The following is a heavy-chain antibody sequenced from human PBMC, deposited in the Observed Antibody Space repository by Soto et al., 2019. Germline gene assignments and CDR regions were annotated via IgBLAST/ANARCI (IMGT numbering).Heavy chain of an antibody. V-gene: IGHV3-30-3*01. J-gene: IGHJ4*02. Sequence: SLSLSCAASGFTFSSYAMHWVRQAPGKGLEWVAVISYDGSNKYYADSVKGRFTISRDNSKNTLYLQMNSLRAEDTAVYYCARGWPINIFRVVISGGGYFDYWGQGTLVTVSS. D-gene: IGHD3-3*02. CDR3: ARGWPINIFRVVISGGGYFDY. CDR1: GFTFSSYA. CDR2: ISYDGSNK.